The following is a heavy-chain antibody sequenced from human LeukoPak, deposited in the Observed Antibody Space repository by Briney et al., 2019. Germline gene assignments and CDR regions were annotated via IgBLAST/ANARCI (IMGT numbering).Heavy chain of an antibody. CDR3: ARDAWGDLPYGAFDI. CDR2: IYYSGST. D-gene: IGHD2-21*02. Sequence: SETLSLTCTVSGGSISSYYWSWIRQPPGKGLEWIGYIYYSGSTNYNPSLKSRVTISVDTSKNQFSLKLSSVTAADTAVYYCARDAWGDLPYGAFDIWGQGTMVTVSS. J-gene: IGHJ3*02. CDR1: GGSISSYY. V-gene: IGHV4-59*01.